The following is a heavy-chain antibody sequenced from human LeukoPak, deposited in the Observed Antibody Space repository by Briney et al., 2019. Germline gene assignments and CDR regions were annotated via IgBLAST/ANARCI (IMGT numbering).Heavy chain of an antibody. CDR2: ISSSGGST. Sequence: GGSLRLSCAASGFTFSSYAMNWVRQAPGKGLEYVSDISSSGGSTYYANSVKGRFTISRDNSENTLFLQMGSLRAEDMAVYYCARGVSMAARPMDYWGQGTMVSVCS. CDR1: GFTFSSYA. D-gene: IGHD6-6*01. V-gene: IGHV3-64*01. J-gene: IGHJ4*02. CDR3: ARGVSMAARPMDY.